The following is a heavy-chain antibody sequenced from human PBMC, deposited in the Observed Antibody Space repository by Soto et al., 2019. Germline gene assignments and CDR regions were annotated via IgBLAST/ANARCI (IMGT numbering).Heavy chain of an antibody. CDR1: GGSFSGCY. Sequence: PSETLSLTCAVYGGSFSGCYWSWIRQPPGKGLEWIGEINHSGSTNYNPSLKSRVTISVDTSKNQFSLKVGSVTAADTAVYYCASSSLYGMDVWGQGTTVTVSS. J-gene: IGHJ6*02. CDR3: ASSSLYGMDV. V-gene: IGHV4-34*01. CDR2: INHSGST.